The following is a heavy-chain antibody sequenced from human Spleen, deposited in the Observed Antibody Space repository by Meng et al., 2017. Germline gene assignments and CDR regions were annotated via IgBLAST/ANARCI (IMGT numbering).Heavy chain of an antibody. CDR2: IHASGRT. CDR3: ARDAYTGYAMAY. CDR1: GGSISSANYF. V-gene: IGHV4-61*02. D-gene: IGHD5-12*01. Sequence: LRLSCTVSGGSISSANYFWIWIRQPAGKGLEWIGRIHASGRTNYNPSLKSRVTISLDTSKSQFSLKLKYVTAADTAIYYCARDAYTGYAMAYWGQGTLVTVSS. J-gene: IGHJ4*02.